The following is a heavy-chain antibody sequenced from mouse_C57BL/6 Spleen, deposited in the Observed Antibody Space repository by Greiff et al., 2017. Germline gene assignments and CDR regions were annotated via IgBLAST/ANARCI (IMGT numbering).Heavy chain of an antibody. CDR1: GFTFTDYY. Sequence: EVQGVESGGGLVQPGGSLSLSCAASGFTFTDYYMSWVRQPPGKALEWLGFIRHKANGYTAEYSASVKGRFTISRDNSQSILYLQMNALRAEDSATYYCARYGAGTIFDYWGQGTTLTVSS. D-gene: IGHD4-1*01. J-gene: IGHJ2*01. CDR2: IRHKANGYTA. V-gene: IGHV7-3*01. CDR3: ARYGAGTIFDY.